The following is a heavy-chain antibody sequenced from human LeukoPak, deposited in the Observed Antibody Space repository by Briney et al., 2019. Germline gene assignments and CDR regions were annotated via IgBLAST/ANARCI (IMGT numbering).Heavy chain of an antibody. V-gene: IGHV4-30-4*01. CDR3: ARHIIMIRGGNAFDI. D-gene: IGHD3-10*01. CDR2: IYYSGST. CDR1: GGSISSGDYY. J-gene: IGHJ3*02. Sequence: PSQTLSLTCTVSGGSISSGDYYWSWIRQPPGKGLEWIGYIYYSGSTYYNPSLKSRVTISVDTSKNQFSLQLSSVTAADTAVYYCARHIIMIRGGNAFDIWGQGTVVTVSS.